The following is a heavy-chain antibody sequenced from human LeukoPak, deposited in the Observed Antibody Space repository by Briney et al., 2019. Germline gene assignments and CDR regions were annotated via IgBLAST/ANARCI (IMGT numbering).Heavy chain of an antibody. V-gene: IGHV3-23*01. CDR1: GFTFSSYA. CDR3: AEKASPTGAEGSYYFDY. CDR2: ISGSGGST. J-gene: IGHJ4*02. Sequence: GGSLRLSCAASGFTFSSYAMSWVRQAPGKGLEWVSAISGSGGSTYYADSVKGRFTISRVNSKNTLYLQMNSLRAEDTAVYYCAEKASPTGAEGSYYFDYWGQGTLVTVSS. D-gene: IGHD3-10*01.